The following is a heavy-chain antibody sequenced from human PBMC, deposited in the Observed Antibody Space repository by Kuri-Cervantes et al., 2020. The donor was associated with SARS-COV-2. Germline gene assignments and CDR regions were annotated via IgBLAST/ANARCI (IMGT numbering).Heavy chain of an antibody. CDR1: GYTFTTYG. CDR3: ARGPYCGGDCYFTDY. J-gene: IGHJ4*02. V-gene: IGHV1-18*01. D-gene: IGHD2-21*01. Sequence: ASVKVSCKTSGYTFTTYGISWVRQAPGRGLEWMGWISTYNGNTNYAEILQGRVTMTTDTSTSTAYMELSSLRSEDTAVYYCARGPYCGGDCYFTDYWGQGTLVTVSS. CDR2: ISTYNGNT.